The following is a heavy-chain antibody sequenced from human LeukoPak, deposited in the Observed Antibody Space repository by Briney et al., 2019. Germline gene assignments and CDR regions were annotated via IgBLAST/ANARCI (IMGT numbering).Heavy chain of an antibody. CDR2: ISYDGSNK. J-gene: IGHJ4*02. CDR1: GFTFSSYG. Sequence: PGGSLRLSCAASGFTFSSYGMHWVRQAPGKGLEWVAVISYDGSNKYYADSVKGRFTISRDNSKSTLYLHMDSLRAEDTALYYCAKDLRCTDGSCKYFESWGQGTLVTVSS. V-gene: IGHV3-30*18. CDR3: AKDLRCTDGSCKYFES. D-gene: IGHD2-15*01.